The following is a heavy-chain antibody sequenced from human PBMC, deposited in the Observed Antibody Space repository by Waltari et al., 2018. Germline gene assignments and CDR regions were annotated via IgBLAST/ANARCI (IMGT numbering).Heavy chain of an antibody. D-gene: IGHD6-13*01. CDR3: ARVVDSSSWWMDY. V-gene: IGHV4-59*01. Sequence: QVQLQESGPGLVKPSETLSLTCTVPGGSISSYYWSWIRQPPGKGLEWIGYIYYSGSTNYNPSLKSRVTISVDTSKNQFSLKLSSVTAADTAVYYCARVVDSSSWWMDYWGQGTLVTVSS. CDR2: IYYSGST. CDR1: GGSISSYY. J-gene: IGHJ4*02.